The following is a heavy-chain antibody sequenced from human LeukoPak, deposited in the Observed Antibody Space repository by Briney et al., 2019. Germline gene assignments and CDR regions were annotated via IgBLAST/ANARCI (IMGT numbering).Heavy chain of an antibody. CDR1: GFTFSSYS. V-gene: IGHV3-48*01. D-gene: IGHD3-10*01. CDR2: ISSSSSTI. J-gene: IGHJ4*02. CDR3: AKVWFGELSTYFDY. Sequence: GGSLRLSCAASGFTFSSYSMNWVRQAPGKGLEWVSYISSSSSTIYYADSVKGRFTISRDNSKNTLYLQMNSLRAEDTALYYCAKVWFGELSTYFDYWGQGTLVTVSS.